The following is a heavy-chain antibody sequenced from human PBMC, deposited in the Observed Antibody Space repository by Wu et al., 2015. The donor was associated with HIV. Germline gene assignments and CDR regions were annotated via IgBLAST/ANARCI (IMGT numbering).Heavy chain of an antibody. CDR2: INPSGGST. J-gene: IGHJ6*02. Sequence: QVQLVQSGAEVTKPGASVRVSCQTSGYSFTAHYIHWVRQAPGQGLEWMGIINPSGGSTSYAQKFPGRVTMTRDTSTSTVYMEMDDLRSDDTAVYYCARDHQGRRDVWGQGTTVTVSS. CDR1: GYSFTAHY. V-gene: IGHV1-46*01. CDR3: ARDHQGRRDV.